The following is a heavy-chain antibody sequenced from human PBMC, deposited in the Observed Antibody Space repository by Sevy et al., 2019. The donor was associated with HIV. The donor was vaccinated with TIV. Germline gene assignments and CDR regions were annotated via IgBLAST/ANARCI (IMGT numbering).Heavy chain of an antibody. J-gene: IGHJ4*02. CDR1: GGSISSYY. CDR2: IYSGGST. Sequence: SETLSLTCTVSGGSISSYYWSWIRQPPGKGLEWVGYIYSGGSTNYNPSLKSRVTISVDTSKNQFSLKLSSVTAADTAVYYCARVGLARYFFDSWGQGNLVTVSS. V-gene: IGHV4-59*13. CDR3: ARVGLARYFFDS.